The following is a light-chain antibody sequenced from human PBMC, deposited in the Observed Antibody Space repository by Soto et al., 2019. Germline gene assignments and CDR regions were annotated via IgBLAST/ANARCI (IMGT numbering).Light chain of an antibody. CDR2: DAS. CDR1: HSISSW. CDR3: QQYNSYSGYT. Sequence: DIQMTPSPSTLSASVGDRVTITCRASHSISSWLAWYQQKPGKAPKLLIYDASSLESGVPSRFSGSGSGTEFTLTISSLQPDDFATYYCQQYNSYSGYTFGQGTKLEIK. J-gene: IGKJ2*01. V-gene: IGKV1-5*01.